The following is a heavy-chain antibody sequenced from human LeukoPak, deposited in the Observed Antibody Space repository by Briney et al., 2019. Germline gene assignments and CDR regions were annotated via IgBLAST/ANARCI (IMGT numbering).Heavy chain of an antibody. CDR3: ARLAHPYSGYDWGFDY. CDR2: IYYSGST. D-gene: IGHD5-12*01. CDR1: GGSISSYY. J-gene: IGHJ4*02. Sequence: SETLSLTCTVSGGSISSYYWSWIRQPPGNGLEWIGYIYYSGSTNYNPSLKSRVTISVDTSKNQFSLKLSSVTAADTAVYYCARLAHPYSGYDWGFDYWGQGTLVTVSS. V-gene: IGHV4-59*08.